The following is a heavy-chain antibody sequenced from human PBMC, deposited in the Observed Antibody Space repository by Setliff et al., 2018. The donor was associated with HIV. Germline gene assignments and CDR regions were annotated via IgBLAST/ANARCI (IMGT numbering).Heavy chain of an antibody. V-gene: IGHV1-69*10. D-gene: IGHD3-9*01. CDR1: GGTFSSYA. CDR2: IIPILGIA. CDR3: ATSGFYDILTGPTPGVFDI. Sequence: EASVKVSCKASGGTFSSYAISWVRQAPGQGLEWMGGIIPILGIANYAQKFQGRVTITTDESTSTAYMELSSLRSEDTAMYYCATSGFYDILTGPTPGVFDIWGQGTMVTVSS. J-gene: IGHJ3*02.